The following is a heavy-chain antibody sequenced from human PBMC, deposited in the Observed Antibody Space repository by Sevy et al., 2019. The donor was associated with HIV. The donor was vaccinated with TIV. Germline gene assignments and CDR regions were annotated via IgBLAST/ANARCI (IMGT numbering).Heavy chain of an antibody. CDR2: INHSGST. Sequence: SETLSLTCAVYGGSFSGYYWSWIRQPPGKGLEWIGEINHSGSTNYYPSLKSRVTISVDTSKNQFSLKLSSVTAADTAVYYCARGFGELLLDYFDFWGQRTLVTVSS. J-gene: IGHJ4*02. CDR3: ARGFGELLLDYFDF. D-gene: IGHD1-26*01. CDR1: GGSFSGYY. V-gene: IGHV4-34*01.